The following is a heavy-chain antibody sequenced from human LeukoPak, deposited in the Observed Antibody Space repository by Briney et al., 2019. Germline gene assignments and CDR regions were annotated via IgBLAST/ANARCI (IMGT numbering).Heavy chain of an antibody. V-gene: IGHV3-15*01. CDR2: IKSKTDGGTT. CDR1: GFTFNNAW. J-gene: IGHJ4*02. D-gene: IGHD1-1*01. CDR3: TRTHSDDRPVY. Sequence: GGSLRLSCVDSGFTFNNAWMSWVRQAPGKGLEWVGRIKSKTDGGTTDYAAPVKDRFTISRDASETTVYLQMNSLKTEDTAVYYCTRTHSDDRPVYWGQGTLVTVSS.